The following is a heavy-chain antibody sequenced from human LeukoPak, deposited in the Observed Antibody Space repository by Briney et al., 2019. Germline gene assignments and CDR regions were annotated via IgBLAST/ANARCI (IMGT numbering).Heavy chain of an antibody. D-gene: IGHD2-2*01. CDR2: ISGSGDTT. J-gene: IGHJ4*02. Sequence: SGGSLRLSCAASGFTFSSYAMSWVRLAPGKGLEWVSTISGSGDTTYYADSVRGRFTISRGNSKNTLYLQMNSLRAENTAVYYCAKTPQKYCSSTTCYPDYWGQGTLVTVSS. V-gene: IGHV3-23*01. CDR3: AKTPQKYCSSTTCYPDY. CDR1: GFTFSSYA.